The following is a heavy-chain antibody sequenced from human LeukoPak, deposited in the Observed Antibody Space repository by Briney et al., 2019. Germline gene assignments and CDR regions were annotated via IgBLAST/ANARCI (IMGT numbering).Heavy chain of an antibody. D-gene: IGHD2-15*01. CDR1: GFTFSSYG. J-gene: IGHJ6*03. Sequence: GGSLRLACVASGFTFSSYGMHWVRHAPGKGLEWVAFIRHDESNKFYADSVKGRFTISRDNSKNTLYLQMSSLRAEDTALYYCAKQMVERQQDYYMVVWGKGTSVTVSS. CDR3: AKQMVERQQDYYMVV. V-gene: IGHV3-30*02. CDR2: IRHDESNK.